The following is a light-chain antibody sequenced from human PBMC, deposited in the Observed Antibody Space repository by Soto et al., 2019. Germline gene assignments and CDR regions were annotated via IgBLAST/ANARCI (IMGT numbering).Light chain of an antibody. Sequence: QSVLTQPPSTSGAPGQRVTISCTGSSSNIGAGYDVHWYQQHPGTAPKLLIFDNNNRPSGVPDRFSGSKSDTSASLAITGLQAEDEADYYCQSFDTSLSGFVVFGGGTKLTFL. J-gene: IGLJ2*01. CDR3: QSFDTSLSGFVV. CDR1: SSNIGAGYD. V-gene: IGLV1-40*01. CDR2: DNN.